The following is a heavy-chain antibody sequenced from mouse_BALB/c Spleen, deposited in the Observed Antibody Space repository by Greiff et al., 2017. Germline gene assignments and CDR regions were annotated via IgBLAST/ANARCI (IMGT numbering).Heavy chain of an antibody. CDR3: ASGSYYAMDY. J-gene: IGHJ4*01. D-gene: IGHD1-1*01. CDR2: ISDGGSYT. CDR1: GFTFSDYY. V-gene: IGHV5-4*02. Sequence: EVMLVESGGGLVKPGGSLKLSCAASGFTFSDYYMYWVRQTPEKRLEWVATISDGGSYTYYPDSVKGRFTISRDNAKNNLYLQMSSLKSEDTAMYYCASGSYYAMDYWGQGTSVTVSS.